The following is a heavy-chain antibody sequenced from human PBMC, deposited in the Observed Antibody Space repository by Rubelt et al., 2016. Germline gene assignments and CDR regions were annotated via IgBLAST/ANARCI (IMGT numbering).Heavy chain of an antibody. CDR3: ARTRGAY. CDR2: INHSGST. Sequence: QVQLQQWGAGLLKPSETLSLTCAVYGGSFSGYYWSWIRQLPVKGLEWIGEINHSGSTNYNPSLKVRVTISVETSKNQFSLKLSSVTAADTAVYYWARTRGAYWGQGTLVTVSS. CDR1: GGSFSGYY. V-gene: IGHV4-34*01. D-gene: IGHD6-25*01. J-gene: IGHJ4*02.